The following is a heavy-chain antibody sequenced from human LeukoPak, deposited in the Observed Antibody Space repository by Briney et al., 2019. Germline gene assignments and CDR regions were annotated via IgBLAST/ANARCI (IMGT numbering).Heavy chain of an antibody. J-gene: IGHJ4*02. CDR1: GGSFSGYY. Sequence: SETLSLTCAVYGGSFSGYYWSWIRQPPGKGLEWIGEINHSGSTNYNPSLKSRVTISVDTSKNQFSLKLSSVTVADTAVYYCARGYSSGWYFDYWGQGTLVTVSS. D-gene: IGHD6-19*01. V-gene: IGHV4-34*01. CDR2: INHSGST. CDR3: ARGYSSGWYFDY.